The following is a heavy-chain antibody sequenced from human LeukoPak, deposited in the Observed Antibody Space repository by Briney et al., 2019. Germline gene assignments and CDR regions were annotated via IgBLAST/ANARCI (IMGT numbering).Heavy chain of an antibody. D-gene: IGHD6-19*01. Sequence: SETLSLTCTVSGGSISSSSYYWGWIRQPPGKGLERIGSIYYSGSTYYNPSLKSRVTISVDTSKNQFSLKLSSVTAADTAVYYCARDLVAVAGSFDYWGQGTLVTVSS. CDR2: IYYSGST. CDR1: GGSISSSSYY. CDR3: ARDLVAVAGSFDY. J-gene: IGHJ4*02. V-gene: IGHV4-39*07.